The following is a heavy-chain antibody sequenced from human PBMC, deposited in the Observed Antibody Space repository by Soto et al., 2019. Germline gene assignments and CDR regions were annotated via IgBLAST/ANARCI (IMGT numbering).Heavy chain of an antibody. Sequence: EEHLLESGGGLVRPGGSLRLSFAASAFTFISYAMSWVRQAPGKGLEWVSAITASADLTYYADSVKGRFTISRDTSNHALYLRMNSLRAEDKAVYYCAKVRPMRDCTSTSCLGAFDIWGQGTMVTVS. V-gene: IGHV3-23*01. J-gene: IGHJ3*02. CDR1: AFTFISYA. CDR2: ITASADLT. D-gene: IGHD2-2*01. CDR3: AKVRPMRDCTSTSCLGAFDI.